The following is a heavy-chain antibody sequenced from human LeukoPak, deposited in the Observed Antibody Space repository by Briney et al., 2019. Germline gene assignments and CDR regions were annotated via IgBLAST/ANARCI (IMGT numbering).Heavy chain of an antibody. CDR2: INHSGST. V-gene: IGHV4-34*01. CDR3: ARGFGYSYARYNWFDP. Sequence: PSETLSLTCAVYGGSFSGYYWSWIRQPPGKGLEWIGEINHSGSTNYNPSLKSRVTISVDTSKNQFSLKLSSVTAADTAVYYCARGFGYSYARYNWFDPWGQGTLVTVSS. D-gene: IGHD6-13*01. CDR1: GGSFSGYY. J-gene: IGHJ5*02.